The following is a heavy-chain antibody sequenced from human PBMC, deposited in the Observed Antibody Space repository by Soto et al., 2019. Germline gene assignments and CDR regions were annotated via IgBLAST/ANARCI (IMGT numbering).Heavy chain of an antibody. J-gene: IGHJ4*02. Sequence: PSETLSLTCAVYGGSFSGHYWSWIRQPPGKGLEWIGEINHSGSTNQSPSLKSRVSMSVDTSKNQFSLKLGSMTAADTAVYYCVRGAVRGDAPDKYYFDSWGQGTLVTVSS. V-gene: IGHV4-34*01. CDR1: GGSFSGHY. D-gene: IGHD3-10*01. CDR2: INHSGST. CDR3: VRGAVRGDAPDKYYFDS.